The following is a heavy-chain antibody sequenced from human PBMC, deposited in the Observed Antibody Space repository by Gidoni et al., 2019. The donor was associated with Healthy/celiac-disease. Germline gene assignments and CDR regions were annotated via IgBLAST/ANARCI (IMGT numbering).Heavy chain of an antibody. CDR2: INHSGST. J-gene: IGHJ6*02. V-gene: IGHV4-34*01. D-gene: IGHD4-17*01. Sequence: QVQLQQWGAGLLKPSETLSLTCAVYGGSFSGYYWSWIRQPPGKGLEWIGEINHSGSTNYNPSLKSRVTISVDTSKNQFSLKLSSVTAADTAVYYCARAADTTVTTLWYYYYGMDVWGQGTTVTVSS. CDR1: GGSFSGYY. CDR3: ARAADTTVTTLWYYYYGMDV.